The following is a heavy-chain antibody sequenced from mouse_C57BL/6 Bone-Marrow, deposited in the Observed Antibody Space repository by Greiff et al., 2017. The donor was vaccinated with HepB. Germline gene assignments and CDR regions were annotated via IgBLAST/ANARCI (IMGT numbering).Heavy chain of an antibody. CDR2: IDPEDGDT. CDR1: GFNIKDYY. Sequence: VKLQQSGAELVKPGASVKLSCTASGFNIKDYYMHWVKQRPEQGLEWIGRIDPEDGDTKYAPKFQGKATITADTSSNTAYLQLSSLTSEDTAVHYCARWGLADYAIDYWGQGTSVTVSS. J-gene: IGHJ4*01. D-gene: IGHD2-13*01. V-gene: IGHV14-2*02. CDR3: ARWGLADYAIDY.